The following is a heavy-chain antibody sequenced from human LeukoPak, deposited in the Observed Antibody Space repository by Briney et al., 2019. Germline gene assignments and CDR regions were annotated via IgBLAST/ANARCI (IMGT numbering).Heavy chain of an antibody. D-gene: IGHD2-15*01. V-gene: IGHV3-30*18. CDR1: GFTFSSYS. CDR3: AKDMIGGYCSSGACYRPPSI. CDR2: ISYDGTNK. J-gene: IGHJ4*02. Sequence: PGGSLRLSCAASGFTFSSYSMNWVRQAPGKGLEWVSVISYDGTNKYYADSVKGRFTISRDNSKNTLYLQMNSLRAEDTAVYYCAKDMIGGYCSSGACYRPPSIWGQGTLVSVSS.